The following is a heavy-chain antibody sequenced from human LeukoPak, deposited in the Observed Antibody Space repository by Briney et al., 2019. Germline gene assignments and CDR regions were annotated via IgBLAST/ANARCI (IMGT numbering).Heavy chain of an antibody. CDR2: INPSGGST. V-gene: IGHV1-46*01. Sequence: ASVKVSCKVSGYTLTELFMHWVRQAPGQGLEWMGIINPSGGSTTYAQKFQGRVTMTRDTSTSTVYMELSSLRSEDTAVYYCARDLGAATIIGYWGQGTLVTVSS. D-gene: IGHD5-12*01. CDR1: GYTLTELF. J-gene: IGHJ4*02. CDR3: ARDLGAATIIGY.